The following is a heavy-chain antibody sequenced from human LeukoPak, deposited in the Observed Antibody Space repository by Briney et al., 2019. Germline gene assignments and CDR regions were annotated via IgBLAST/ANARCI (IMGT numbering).Heavy chain of an antibody. V-gene: IGHV3-7*01. CDR3: ARSGGGGDSFYFYMDV. J-gene: IGHJ6*03. CDR1: GFTFSQYW. D-gene: IGHD2-8*02. CDR2: IKHDGSEKQDGSEK. Sequence: GGSLRLSCAASGFTFSQYWMSWVRQAPGKGLEWVANIKHDGSEKQDGSEKDYVDSVKGRVTISRDNAKNSLYLQMNSLRAEDTAVYYCARSGGGGDSFYFYMDVWGKETPVTVSS.